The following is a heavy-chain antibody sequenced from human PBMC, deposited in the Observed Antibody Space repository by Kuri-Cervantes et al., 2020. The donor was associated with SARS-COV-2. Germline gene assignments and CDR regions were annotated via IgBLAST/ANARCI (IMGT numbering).Heavy chain of an antibody. V-gene: IGHV4-30-4*02. D-gene: IGHD2-2*01. CDR3: PRGWGGYCSSTSCYYYYYGMDV. J-gene: IGHJ6*02. CDR2: IYYSGST. Sequence: SETLSPTCTVSGGSISSGDYYWSWIRQPPGKGLEWMGYIYYSGSTYYNPSLKSRVTITVDTSKNQFSLKMSSVTATDTAVHYCPRGWGGYCSSTSCYYYYYGMDVWGQGTTVTVSS. CDR1: GGSISSGDYY.